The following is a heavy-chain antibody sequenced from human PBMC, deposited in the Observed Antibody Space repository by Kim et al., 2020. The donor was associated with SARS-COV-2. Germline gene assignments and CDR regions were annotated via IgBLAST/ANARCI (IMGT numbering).Heavy chain of an antibody. V-gene: IGHV4-31*03. CDR3: ASYSLKYFFDS. J-gene: IGHJ4*02. CDR2: MHYSGLT. Sequence: SETLSLTCTVSGGSIDRGGNYWSWIRQYPGKGPEWIGSMHYSGLTYYNTSLESRLSISVDTSKNQFSLKLSSVTAADTAVYYCASYSLKYFFDSWGQGT. CDR1: GGSIDRGGNY. D-gene: IGHD2-15*01.